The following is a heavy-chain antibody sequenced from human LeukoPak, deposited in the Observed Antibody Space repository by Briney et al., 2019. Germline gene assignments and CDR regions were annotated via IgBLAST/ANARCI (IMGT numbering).Heavy chain of an antibody. D-gene: IGHD6-19*01. V-gene: IGHV4-34*01. CDR1: GGSFSGYY. J-gene: IGHJ4*02. CDR3: ARDGPPGIAVDGTFDY. Sequence: PSETLSLTCAVYGGSFSGYYWSWIRQPPGKGLEWIGEINHSGSTNYNPSLKSRVTISVDTSKNQFSLKLSSVTAADTAVYYCARDGPPGIAVDGTFDYWGQGTLVTVSS. CDR2: INHSGST.